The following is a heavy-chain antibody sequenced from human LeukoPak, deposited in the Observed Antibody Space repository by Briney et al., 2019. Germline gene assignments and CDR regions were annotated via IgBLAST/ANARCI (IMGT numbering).Heavy chain of an antibody. CDR1: GFTFSSSA. Sequence: GGSLRLSCAASGFTFSSSAMTWVRQAPGKGLEWVSTISGSGGNTFYADSVKGRFTISRANSKNTLFLQMNSLRAEDTAVYYCAKGGSSTYYYYGMDVWGQGTTVTVSS. V-gene: IGHV3-23*01. CDR3: AKGGSSTYYYYGMDV. D-gene: IGHD1-26*01. CDR2: ISGSGGNT. J-gene: IGHJ6*02.